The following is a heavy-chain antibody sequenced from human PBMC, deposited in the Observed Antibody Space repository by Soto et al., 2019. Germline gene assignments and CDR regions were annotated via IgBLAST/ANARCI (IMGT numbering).Heavy chain of an antibody. D-gene: IGHD5-18*01. Sequence: PETLSLTCTVSGGSISSYYWSWIRQPPGKGLEWIGYIYYSGSTNYNPSLKSRVTISVDTSKNQFSLKLSSVTAADTAVYYCARASVDTAMVSPDFDSWGQGTLLTVS. CDR3: ARASVDTAMVSPDFDS. V-gene: IGHV4-59*01. CDR2: IYYSGST. J-gene: IGHJ4*02. CDR1: GGSISSYY.